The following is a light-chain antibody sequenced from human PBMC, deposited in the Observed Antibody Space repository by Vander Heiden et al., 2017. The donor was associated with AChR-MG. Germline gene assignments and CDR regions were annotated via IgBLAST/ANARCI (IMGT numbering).Light chain of an antibody. J-gene: IGKJ2*01. V-gene: IGKV3-15*01. CDR1: QSVSSN. Sequence: DIVMTHSPPTLPVSPGERATLSCRASQSVSSNLAWYQQKPGQAPRLLIYDASTRATGIPARFSGSGSGTEFTLTISSRQSEDFAVYYCQQHSNWTPFTFGQGTKLEIK. CDR2: DAS. CDR3: QQHSNWTPFT.